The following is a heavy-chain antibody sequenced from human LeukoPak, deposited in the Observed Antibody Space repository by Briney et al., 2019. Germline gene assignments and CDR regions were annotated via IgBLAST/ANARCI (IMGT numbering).Heavy chain of an antibody. CDR3: ARDRSGYYRTSFDY. J-gene: IGHJ4*02. D-gene: IGHD3-22*01. CDR2: ISAYNGNT. Sequence: ASVKVSCTASGYTFTSSGISWVRQAPGQGLEWMGWISAYNGNTNDAQKLQGRVTMTTDTSTSTAYMELRSWRSDDTAVYYWARDRSGYYRTSFDYWGQGTLVTVSS. CDR1: GYTFTSSG. V-gene: IGHV1-18*01.